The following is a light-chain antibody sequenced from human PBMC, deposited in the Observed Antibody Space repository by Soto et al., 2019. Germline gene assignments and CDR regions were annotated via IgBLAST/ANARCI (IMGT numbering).Light chain of an antibody. V-gene: IGKV1-39*01. CDR2: SAS. Sequence: DIQMTQSPYSLSVSVGDSVTITCWASQNIRTYLNWYQQKPGRAPKLLIHSASALPSGVPSRFSGSGSGTEFTLTMSGLQPEDFATYYCQQGHSTPYTFGQGTKVEIK. CDR1: QNIRTY. CDR3: QQGHSTPYT. J-gene: IGKJ2*01.